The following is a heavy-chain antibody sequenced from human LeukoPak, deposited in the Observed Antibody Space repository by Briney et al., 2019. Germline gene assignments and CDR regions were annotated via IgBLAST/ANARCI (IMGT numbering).Heavy chain of an antibody. CDR1: GYTFTSYA. Sequence: ASVKVSCKASGYTFTSYAMHWVRQAPGQRLEWMGWINAGNGNTKYSQKFQGRVTITRDTSASIAYMELSSLRSEDTAVYYCARATSSGWSLYYFDYWGQGTLVTVSS. V-gene: IGHV1-3*01. J-gene: IGHJ4*02. D-gene: IGHD6-19*01. CDR3: ARATSSGWSLYYFDY. CDR2: INAGNGNT.